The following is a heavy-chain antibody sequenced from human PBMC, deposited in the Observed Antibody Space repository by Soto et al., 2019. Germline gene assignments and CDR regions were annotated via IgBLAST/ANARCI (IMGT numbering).Heavy chain of an antibody. D-gene: IGHD3-3*01. J-gene: IGHJ5*02. CDR1: GYTFTSYD. Sequence: ASVKVSCKASGYTFTSYDINWVRQATGQGLEWMGWMNPNSGNTGYAQKFQGRVTMTRNTSTSTAYMELRSLRSDDTAVYYCARDRITIFGVVRFDPWGQGTLVTVSS. CDR2: MNPNSGNT. CDR3: ARDRITIFGVVRFDP. V-gene: IGHV1-8*01.